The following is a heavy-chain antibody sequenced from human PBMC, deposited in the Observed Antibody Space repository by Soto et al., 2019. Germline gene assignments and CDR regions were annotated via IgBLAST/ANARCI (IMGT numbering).Heavy chain of an antibody. D-gene: IGHD3-22*01. J-gene: IGHJ3*02. CDR3: ARVDYYDSTGGHVAFDI. V-gene: IGHV1-69*06. CDR2: IIPIFATA. Sequence: QVQLVQSGAEVKKPGSSVKVSCKASGGTFSSYAISWVRQAPGQGLEWMGGIIPIFATANYAQKFQGRVTMTADKSTSTAYMELSSLRSEDTAVYYCARVDYYDSTGGHVAFDIWGQGTMVTVSS. CDR1: GGTFSSYA.